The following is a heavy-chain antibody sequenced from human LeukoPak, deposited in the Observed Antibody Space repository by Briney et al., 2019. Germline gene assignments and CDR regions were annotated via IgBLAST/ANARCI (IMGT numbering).Heavy chain of an antibody. CDR3: AREGDLMGATMDS. CDR1: GFIVTNNY. D-gene: IGHD3-16*01. CDR2: IYSGGGT. J-gene: IGHJ5*01. Sequence: GGSLRPSCAASGFIVTNNYISWVRQAPGKGLEWVSIIYSGGGTFYADSMKGRFTISRDNAKNTLYPQMNRLRAEDTAVYYCAREGDLMGATMDSWGQGTLVIVSS. V-gene: IGHV3-66*01.